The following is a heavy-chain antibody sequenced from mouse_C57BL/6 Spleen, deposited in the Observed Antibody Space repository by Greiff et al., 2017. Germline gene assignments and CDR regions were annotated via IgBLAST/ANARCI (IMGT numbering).Heavy chain of an antibody. D-gene: IGHD2-4*01. CDR1: GYTFTDYY. V-gene: IGHV1-26*01. CDR2: ISPNNGGT. CDR3: ASLYDYDGWFAY. Sequence: VQLKQSGPELVKPGASVKISCKASGYTFTDYYMNWVKQSHGKSLEWIGDISPNNGGTSYNQKFKGKATLTVDKSSSTAYMELRSLTSEDSAVYYCASLYDYDGWFAYWGQGTLVTVSA. J-gene: IGHJ3*01.